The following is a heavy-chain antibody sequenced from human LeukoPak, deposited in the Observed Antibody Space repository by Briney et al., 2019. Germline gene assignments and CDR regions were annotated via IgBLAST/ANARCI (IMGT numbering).Heavy chain of an antibody. CDR1: GFTFSSYG. D-gene: IGHD4-17*01. Sequence: QPGGSLRLSCAASGFTFSSYGMHWVRQAPGKGLEWVAVIWYDGSNKYYADSVKGRFTISRDNSKNPLYLQMNSLRAEDTAVYYCANGGNDYGDYSLDYWGQGTLVTVSS. J-gene: IGHJ4*02. CDR2: IWYDGSNK. V-gene: IGHV3-33*06. CDR3: ANGGNDYGDYSLDY.